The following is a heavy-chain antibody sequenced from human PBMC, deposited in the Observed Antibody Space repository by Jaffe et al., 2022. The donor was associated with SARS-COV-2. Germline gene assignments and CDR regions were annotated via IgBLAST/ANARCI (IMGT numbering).Heavy chain of an antibody. D-gene: IGHD2-8*02. J-gene: IGHJ5*02. V-gene: IGHV5-51*01. CDR2: INPADSDS. Sequence: EVQLVQSGAEVKKPGESLEISCKGSGYSFTNYWIGWVRQTPGKGLEWMGMINPADSDSRYSPAVQGQVIMSVDKSTTTAYLRWNSVKSSDTGMYYCARQYAAATGGWDPWGQGSLVTVSS. CDR3: ARQYAAATGGWDP. CDR1: GYSFTNYW.